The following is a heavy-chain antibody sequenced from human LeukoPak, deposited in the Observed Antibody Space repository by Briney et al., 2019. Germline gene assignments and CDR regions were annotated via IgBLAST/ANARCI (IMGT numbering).Heavy chain of an antibody. CDR2: INHSGST. J-gene: IGHJ4*02. Sequence: SETLSLTCAVYGGSFSGYYWSWIRQPPGKGLEWIGEINHSGSTNYNPSLKSRVTISVDTSKNQFSLKLSSVTAADTAVYYCARRHYYDTSGYFYWGQGTLVTVSS. V-gene: IGHV4-34*01. D-gene: IGHD3-22*01. CDR3: ARRHYYDTSGYFY. CDR1: GGSFSGYY.